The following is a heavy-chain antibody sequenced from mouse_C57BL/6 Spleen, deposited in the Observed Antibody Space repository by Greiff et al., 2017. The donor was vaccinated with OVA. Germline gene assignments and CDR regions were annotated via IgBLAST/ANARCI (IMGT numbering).Heavy chain of an antibody. CDR1: GFTFTDYY. CDR3: ARYGRDWYFDV. CDR2: IRNKANGYTT. V-gene: IGHV7-3*01. Sequence: EVQGVESGGGLVQPGGSLSLSCAASGFTFTDYYMSWVRQPPGKALEWLGFIRNKANGYTTEYSASVKGRFTISRDNSQSILYLQMNALRAEDSATYYCARYGRDWYFDVWGTGTTVTVSS. J-gene: IGHJ1*03.